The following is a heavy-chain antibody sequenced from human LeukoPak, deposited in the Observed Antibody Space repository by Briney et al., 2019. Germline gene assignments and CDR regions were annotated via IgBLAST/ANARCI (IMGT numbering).Heavy chain of an antibody. D-gene: IGHD6-13*01. J-gene: IGHJ4*02. Sequence: ASVKVSCKASGYTFTSYYMHWVRQAPGQGLEWMGIINPSGGSTSYAQKFQGRVTMTRDTSTSTVYMELSRLRSDDTAVYYCARRIAAAGLDYWGQGTLVTVSS. CDR1: GYTFTSYY. CDR3: ARRIAAAGLDY. CDR2: INPSGGST. V-gene: IGHV1-46*01.